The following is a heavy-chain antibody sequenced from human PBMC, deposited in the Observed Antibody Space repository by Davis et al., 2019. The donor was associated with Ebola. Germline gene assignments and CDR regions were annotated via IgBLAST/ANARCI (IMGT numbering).Heavy chain of an antibody. V-gene: IGHV3-23*01. D-gene: IGHD3-22*01. CDR1: GFTFSSYA. CDR2: ISGSGGST. Sequence: GESLKISCAASGFTFSSYAMSWVRQAPGKGLEWVSAISGSGGSTYYADSVKGRFTISRDNSKNTLYLQMNSLRAEDTAVYYCARTEGYYDSSGLFDYWGQGTLVTVSS. J-gene: IGHJ4*02. CDR3: ARTEGYYDSSGLFDY.